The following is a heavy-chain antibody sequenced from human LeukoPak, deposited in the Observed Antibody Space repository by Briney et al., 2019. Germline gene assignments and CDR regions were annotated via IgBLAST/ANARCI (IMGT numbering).Heavy chain of an antibody. J-gene: IGHJ4*02. CDR1: GGTFSSYA. CDR2: IIPIFGTS. D-gene: IGHD3-10*01. CDR3: ARPRLWFGESQVPRYYFDY. V-gene: IGHV1-69*13. Sequence: SVKVSCKASGGTFSSYAISWVRQAPGQGLEWMGGIIPIFGTSNYAQNFQGRLTITADVSTATAYMELSSLRSEDTAVHYCARPRLWFGESQVPRYYFDYWGQGTLVTVSS.